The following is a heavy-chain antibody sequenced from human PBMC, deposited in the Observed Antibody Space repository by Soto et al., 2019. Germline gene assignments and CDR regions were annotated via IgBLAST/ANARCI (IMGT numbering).Heavy chain of an antibody. J-gene: IGHJ4*02. V-gene: IGHV3-23*01. D-gene: IGHD3-22*01. Sequence: PGGSLRLSCAASGFTFSSYAMSWVRQAPGKGLEWVSALTDSGGSTYYADSVKGRFTISRDNSKNTLFLQMNSLRAEDTAVYYCAKGYRSSGYYFDSWGQGTLVTVSS. CDR3: AKGYRSSGYYFDS. CDR1: GFTFSSYA. CDR2: LTDSGGST.